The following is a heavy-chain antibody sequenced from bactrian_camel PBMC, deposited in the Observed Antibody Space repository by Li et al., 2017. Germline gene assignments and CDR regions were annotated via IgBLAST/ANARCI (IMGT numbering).Heavy chain of an antibody. CDR1: GGGMHVRD. J-gene: IGHJ4*01. CDR2: ISGGGSI. CDR3: VAGIPYRRIELSKSEVTT. V-gene: IGHV3S53*01. D-gene: IGHD2*01. Sequence: HVQLVESGGGSVQAGGSLRLSCTGSGGGMHVRDMGWFRQVPGREREGVATISGGGSITYADSVKGRFTISRDGGKNTVYLQMNNLNVKDTATYYCVAGIPYRRIELSKSEVTTWGQGTQVTVS.